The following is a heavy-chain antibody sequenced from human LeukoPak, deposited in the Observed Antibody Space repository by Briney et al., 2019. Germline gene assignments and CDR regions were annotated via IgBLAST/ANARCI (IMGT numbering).Heavy chain of an antibody. CDR2: ISSSSGYI. D-gene: IGHD3-22*01. CDR3: ARDHSYYDSSGYYYFGGNLVSFDY. J-gene: IGHJ4*02. V-gene: IGHV3-21*01. Sequence: KPGGSLRLSCAASGFTFSSYSMTWVRQAPGKGLEWVSSISSSSGYIYYADSVKGRFTISRDNAKNSLYLQMNSLRAEDTAVYYCARDHSYYDSSGYYYFGGNLVSFDYWGQGTLVTVSS. CDR1: GFTFSSYS.